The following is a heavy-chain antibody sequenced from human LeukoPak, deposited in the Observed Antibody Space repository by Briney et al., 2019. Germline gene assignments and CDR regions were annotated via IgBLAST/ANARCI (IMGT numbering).Heavy chain of an antibody. D-gene: IGHD6-19*01. V-gene: IGHV1-3*01. CDR2: INAGNGNT. J-gene: IGHJ6*02. CDR1: GYTFTSYA. Sequence: ASVKVSCKASGYTFTSYAMHWVRQAPGQRLEWMGWINAGNGNTKYSQKFQGRVTITRDTSASTAYMELSSLRSEDTAVYYCAREDTKAVAGWYYYGMDVWGQGTTVTVSS. CDR3: AREDTKAVAGWYYYGMDV.